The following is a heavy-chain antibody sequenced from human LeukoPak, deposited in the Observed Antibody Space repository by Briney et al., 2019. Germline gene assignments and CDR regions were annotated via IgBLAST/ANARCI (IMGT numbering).Heavy chain of an antibody. Sequence: GGSLRLSCAASGFTFSSYWMSWVRQAPGKGLEWVANIKQDGSERYYVDSVKGRFTISRDNAKNSLYLQMNSLRAEDTAVYYCARPRITMIVVVPDYWGQGTLVTVSS. CDR3: ARPRITMIVVVPDY. CDR1: GFTFSSYW. D-gene: IGHD3-22*01. J-gene: IGHJ4*02. CDR2: IKQDGSER. V-gene: IGHV3-7*01.